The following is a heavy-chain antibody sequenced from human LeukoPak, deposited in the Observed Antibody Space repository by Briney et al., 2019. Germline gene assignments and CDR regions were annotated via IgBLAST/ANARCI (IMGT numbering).Heavy chain of an antibody. CDR2: ISGSGGST. Sequence: QPGGSLRLSCAASGLIFSSYAMSWVRQAPGKGLECVSAISGSGGSTYYADSVKGRFTISRDNSNNTLFVQMNSLRAEDTAVYYCAKDRSMIVLRGFDYWGQGTLVTVSS. V-gene: IGHV3-23*01. D-gene: IGHD3-22*01. CDR3: AKDRSMIVLRGFDY. CDR1: GLIFSSYA. J-gene: IGHJ4*02.